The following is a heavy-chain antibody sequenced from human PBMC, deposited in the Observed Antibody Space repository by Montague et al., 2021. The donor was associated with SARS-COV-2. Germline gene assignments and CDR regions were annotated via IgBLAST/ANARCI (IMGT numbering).Heavy chain of an antibody. V-gene: IGHV4-39*07. CDR1: GGSISSSSYY. CDR3: ARVGRQQLVRLSGMDV. CDR2: IYYSGST. Sequence: SETLSLTCTVSGGSISSSSYYWGRIRQPPGKGLEWIGSIYYSGSTXYNPSLKSRVTISVDTSKNRFSLKLSSVTAADTAVYYCARVGRQQLVRLSGMDVWGQGTTVTVSS. J-gene: IGHJ6*02. D-gene: IGHD6-13*01.